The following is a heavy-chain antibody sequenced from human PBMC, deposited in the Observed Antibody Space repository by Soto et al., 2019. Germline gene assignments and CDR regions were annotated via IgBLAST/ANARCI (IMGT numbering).Heavy chain of an antibody. CDR2: IWYDGSNK. D-gene: IGHD3-22*01. CDR1: GFTFSSYG. Sequence: GGSLRLSCAASGFTFSSYGMHWVRQAPGKGLEWVAVIWYDGSNKYYADSVKGRFTISRDNSKNTLYLQMNSLRAEDTAVYYCARDSGYYDSSGPSDIWGQGTMVTVSS. V-gene: IGHV3-33*01. CDR3: ARDSGYYDSSGPSDI. J-gene: IGHJ3*02.